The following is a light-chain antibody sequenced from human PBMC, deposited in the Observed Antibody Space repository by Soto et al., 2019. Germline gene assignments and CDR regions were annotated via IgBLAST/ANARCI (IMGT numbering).Light chain of an antibody. CDR2: EVT. J-gene: IGLJ1*01. Sequence: QSALTQPSSVSGSPGQSIAISCTGTSSDGGGYNFVSWYQQHPGKAPKVMIYEVTYRPSGVSNRFSGSKSGNTASLTISGLQAEDEADYYCSSYTNSGTLYVFGTGTKLTVL. CDR1: SSDGGGYNF. V-gene: IGLV2-14*01. CDR3: SSYTNSGTLYV.